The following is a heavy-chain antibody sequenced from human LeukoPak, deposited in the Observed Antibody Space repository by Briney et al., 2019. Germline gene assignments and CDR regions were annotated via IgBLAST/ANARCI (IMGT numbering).Heavy chain of an antibody. Sequence: ASVKVSCKASGYTFTSYGISWVRQAPGQGLEWMGWISGYNGNTNYAQKLQGRVTMTTDTSTSTAYMELRSLRADDTAVYYCARAGGLYSGYDWVDWGQGTLVTVSS. CDR3: ARAGGLYSGYDWVD. J-gene: IGHJ4*02. CDR1: GYTFTSYG. CDR2: ISGYNGNT. D-gene: IGHD5-12*01. V-gene: IGHV1-18*01.